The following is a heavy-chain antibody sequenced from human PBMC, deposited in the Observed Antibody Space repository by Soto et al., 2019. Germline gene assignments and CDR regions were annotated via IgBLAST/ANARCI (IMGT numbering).Heavy chain of an antibody. V-gene: IGHV1-18*01. CDR3: ARDDYRNYEPKDYYYGMDV. CDR2: ISAYNGNT. D-gene: IGHD4-4*01. Sequence: ASVKVSCKASGYTFTSYGISWVRQAPGQGLEWMGWISAYNGNTNYAQKLQGRVTMTTDTSTSTAYMELRSLRSDDTAVYYCARDDYRNYEPKDYYYGMDVWGRGTTVTVSS. CDR1: GYTFTSYG. J-gene: IGHJ6*02.